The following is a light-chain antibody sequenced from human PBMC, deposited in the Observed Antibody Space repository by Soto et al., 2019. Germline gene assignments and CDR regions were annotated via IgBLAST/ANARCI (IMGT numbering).Light chain of an antibody. CDR1: QSVSSN. J-gene: IGKJ1*01. V-gene: IGKV3D-15*01. Sequence: EIVMTQSPATLSVSPGERATLSCRASQSVSSNLAWYQQKPGQAPGLLIYGASNRATGIPDRFSGSGSGTDFTLTISSLQSEDFAVYYCQQYDNWPWTFGQGTKVDIK. CDR3: QQYDNWPWT. CDR2: GAS.